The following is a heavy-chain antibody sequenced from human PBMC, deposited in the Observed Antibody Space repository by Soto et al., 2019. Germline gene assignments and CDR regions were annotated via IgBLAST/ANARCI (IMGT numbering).Heavy chain of an antibody. D-gene: IGHD1-26*01. CDR1: GYTFTSYY. V-gene: IGHV1-46*01. CDR3: ARDHEVVGPDEGAFDI. CDR2: INPSGGST. Sequence: SSVKVSCKASGYTFTSYYMHWVRQAPGQGLEWMGIINPSGGSTSYAQKFQGRVTMTRDTSTSTVYMELSSLRSEETAVYYCARDHEVVGPDEGAFDIWGQGTMVTVSS. J-gene: IGHJ3*02.